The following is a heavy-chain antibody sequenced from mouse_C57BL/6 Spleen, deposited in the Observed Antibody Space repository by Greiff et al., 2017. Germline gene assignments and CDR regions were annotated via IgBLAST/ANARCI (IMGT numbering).Heavy chain of an antibody. J-gene: IGHJ2*01. D-gene: IGHD2-1*01. Sequence: EVKVVESGGGLVKPGGSLKLSCAASGFTFSDYGMHWVRQAPEKGLEWVAYISSGSSTIYYADTVKGRFTISRDNAKNTLFLQMTSLRSEDTAMYYCASSYGNYDFDYWGQGTTLTVSS. CDR2: ISSGSSTI. V-gene: IGHV5-17*01. CDR3: ASSYGNYDFDY. CDR1: GFTFSDYG.